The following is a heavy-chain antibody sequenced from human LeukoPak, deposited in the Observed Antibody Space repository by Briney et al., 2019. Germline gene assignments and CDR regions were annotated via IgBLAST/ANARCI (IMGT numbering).Heavy chain of an antibody. D-gene: IGHD2-15*01. CDR3: ASRYCSGASCYFDY. Sequence: SETLSLTCTVSGGSISSSTYYWGWIRQPPGKGLEWIGSIYYSGSTYYNPSLKSRIAISVDTSKNQFSLKVSSVTAADTAVYFCASRYCSGASCYFDYWGQGTLVTVSS. CDR2: IYYSGST. CDR1: GGSISSSTYY. V-gene: IGHV4-39*01. J-gene: IGHJ4*02.